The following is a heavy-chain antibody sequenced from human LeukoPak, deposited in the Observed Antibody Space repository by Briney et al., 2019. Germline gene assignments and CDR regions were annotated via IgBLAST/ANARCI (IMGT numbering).Heavy chain of an antibody. CDR3: AKDRVAIGGADAFDM. Sequence: PGGSLRLSCAASGFTFSSYAMSWVRQAPGKGLEWVSGISGSGGSTFYADSVKGRFTISRDNSKNTLYLQMNSLRAEDTAVYYCAKDRVAIGGADAFDMWGQGTLVTVSS. D-gene: IGHD3-16*01. V-gene: IGHV3-23*01. J-gene: IGHJ3*02. CDR2: ISGSGGST. CDR1: GFTFSSYA.